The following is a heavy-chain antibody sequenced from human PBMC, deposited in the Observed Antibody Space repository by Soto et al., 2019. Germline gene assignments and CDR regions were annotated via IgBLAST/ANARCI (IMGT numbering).Heavy chain of an antibody. D-gene: IGHD6-19*01. CDR1: GYTFTGYY. CDR3: ARESSGWYRYYFDY. J-gene: IGHJ4*02. Sequence: ASVKVSCKASGYTFTGYYMHWVRQAPGQGLEWMGWINPNSGGTNYAQKFQGWVTMTRDTSISTAYMELSRLRSDDTAVYYCARESSGWYRYYFDYWGQGTLVTVSS. V-gene: IGHV1-2*04. CDR2: INPNSGGT.